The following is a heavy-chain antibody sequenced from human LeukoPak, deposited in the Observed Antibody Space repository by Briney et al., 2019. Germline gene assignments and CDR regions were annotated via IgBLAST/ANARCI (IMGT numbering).Heavy chain of an antibody. CDR2: IYSGGNT. CDR3: ARGRGTSWYLE. J-gene: IGHJ4*02. CDR1: GFTVSSNF. V-gene: IGHV3-66*01. D-gene: IGHD6-13*01. Sequence: GGSLRLSCAASGFTVSSNFMSWVRQAPGKGLKWVSVIYSGGNTYSADAVKGRFTISRDNSKNTLYLQMNSLRAEDTAVYFCARGRGTSWYLEWGQGTLVTVSS.